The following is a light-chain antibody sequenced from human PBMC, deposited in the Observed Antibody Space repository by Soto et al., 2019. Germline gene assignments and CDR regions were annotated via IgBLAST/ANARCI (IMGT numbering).Light chain of an antibody. J-gene: IGLJ1*01. CDR2: NTN. V-gene: IGLV7-43*01. Sequence: QTVVTQEPSLTVSPGGTVTLTCASSTGAVTSGYYPNWFQQKPGQTPRTLIYNTNKKHSWTPARFSGSLLGDKAALTLSGVQPEDEADYYCLLYYAGAYVFGTGTKLTVL. CDR1: TGAVTSGYY. CDR3: LLYYAGAYV.